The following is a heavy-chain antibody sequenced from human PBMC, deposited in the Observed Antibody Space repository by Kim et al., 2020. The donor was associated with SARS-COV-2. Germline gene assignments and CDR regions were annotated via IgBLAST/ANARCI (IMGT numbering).Heavy chain of an antibody. V-gene: IGHV4-59*08. D-gene: IGHD3-10*01. CDR3: ARLQRMIMVPGPNY. CDR1: GGSIIGTH. J-gene: IGHJ6*01. Sequence: SETLSLTCTVSGGSIIGTHWTWIRLLPGKRLEWLAYVYDRETTNYNPSLKGRVTISTDTSKNHFSLTLSSVTAAETAVYDWARLQRMIMVPGPNY. CDR2: VYDRETT.